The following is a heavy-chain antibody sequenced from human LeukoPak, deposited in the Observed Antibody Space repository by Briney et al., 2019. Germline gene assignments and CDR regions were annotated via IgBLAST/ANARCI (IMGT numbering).Heavy chain of an antibody. V-gene: IGHV3-48*03. CDR1: GFTFSSYE. CDR3: ARDRGFSVAKIPNWFDP. CDR2: ISSSGSTI. D-gene: IGHD2-2*01. Sequence: GGSLRLSCAASGFTFSSYEMNWVRQAPGKGLEWVSYISSSGSTIYYADSVKGRFTISRDNAKNSLYLQMNSLRAEDTAVYYCARDRGFSVAKIPNWFDPWGQGTLVTVSS. J-gene: IGHJ5*02.